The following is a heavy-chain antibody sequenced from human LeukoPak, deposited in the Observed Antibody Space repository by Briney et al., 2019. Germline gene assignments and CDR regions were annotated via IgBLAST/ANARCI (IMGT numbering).Heavy chain of an antibody. CDR3: ATHSGSYSFDY. J-gene: IGHJ4*02. CDR2: INEDGSKI. V-gene: IGHV3-7*05. D-gene: IGHD1-26*01. CDR1: GFRLDNYW. Sequence: GGSLRLSCEASGFRLDNYWMTWVRQAPGKGLEWVADINEDGSKIYSLDSVKGRFTISRDNAKNSLSLQLNTLRAEDTAVYYCATHSGSYSFDYWGQGTQVTVSS.